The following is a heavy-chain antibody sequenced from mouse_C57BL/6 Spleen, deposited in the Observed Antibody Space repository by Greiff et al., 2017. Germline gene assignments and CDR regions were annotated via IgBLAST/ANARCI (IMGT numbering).Heavy chain of an antibody. CDR2: INPNNGGT. D-gene: IGHD1-1*01. J-gene: IGHJ2*01. CDR1: GYTFTDYY. V-gene: IGHV1-26*01. CDR3: ARGTYWYLYFDY. Sequence: EVQLQQSGPELVKPGASVKISCKASGYTFTDYYMNWVKQSHGKSLEWIGDINPNNGGTSYNQKFKGKATLTVAKSSSTAYMELRSLTSEDSAVYYCARGTYWYLYFDYWGQGTTLTGSS.